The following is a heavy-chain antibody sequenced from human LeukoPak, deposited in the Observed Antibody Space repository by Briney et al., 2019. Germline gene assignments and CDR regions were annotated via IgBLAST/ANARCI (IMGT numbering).Heavy chain of an antibody. D-gene: IGHD1-26*01. CDR1: GFTFSSCA. CDR2: ISGGGATT. CDR3: AKDQSRVGASYPFDY. Sequence: PGGSLRLSCAASGFTFSSCAMTWVRQAPGKGLEWVSSISGGGATTYYADSVKGRFTISRDNSNNTVYLQMNSLRAEDTAVYYCAKDQSRVGASYPFDYWGQGMQVGVSS. V-gene: IGHV3-23*01. J-gene: IGHJ4*02.